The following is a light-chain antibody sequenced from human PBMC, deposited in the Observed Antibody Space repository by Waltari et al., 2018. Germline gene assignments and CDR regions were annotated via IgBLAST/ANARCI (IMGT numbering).Light chain of an antibody. CDR2: EVS. CDR3: SLYTSASTYV. V-gene: IGLV2-18*01. Sequence: QSALTQPPSVSGSPGQSVTISCTGTSSDLATNTRVSWYQQPQGTAPKVIIYEVSNRPSGVPDRFSGSKSGNTASLTISGLQAEDEADYYCSLYTSASTYVFGTGTTVTVL. J-gene: IGLJ1*01. CDR1: SSDLATNTR.